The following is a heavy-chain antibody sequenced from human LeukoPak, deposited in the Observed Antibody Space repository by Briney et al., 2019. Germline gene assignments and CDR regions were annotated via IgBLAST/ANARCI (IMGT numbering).Heavy chain of an antibody. CDR3: ARAETSRLDPFDF. CDR2: IYPDDSDT. CDR1: GYNFTSSW. J-gene: IGHJ4*02. Sequence: GESLKISCKASGYNFTSSWIGWVRQMPGKGLECMGIIYPDDSDTRYSPSFQGQVTISADKSISTAYLQWRSLTASDTAMYYCARAETSRLDPFDFWGRGTLVTVSS. V-gene: IGHV5-51*01.